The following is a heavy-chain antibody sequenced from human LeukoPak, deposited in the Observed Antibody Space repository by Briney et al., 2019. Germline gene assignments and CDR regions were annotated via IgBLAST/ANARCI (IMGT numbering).Heavy chain of an antibody. D-gene: IGHD6-13*01. CDR1: GYTFTSYY. J-gene: IGHJ6*02. CDR3: ASAGYSSSWYGDRPYYYYGMDV. V-gene: IGHV1-46*01. CDR2: INPSGGST. Sequence: GASVKVSCKASGYTFTSYYMHWVRQAPGQGLEWMGIINPSGGSTSYAQKFQGRDTMTRDTSTSTVYMELSSLRSEDTAVYYCASAGYSSSWYGDRPYYYYGMDVWGQGTTVTVSS.